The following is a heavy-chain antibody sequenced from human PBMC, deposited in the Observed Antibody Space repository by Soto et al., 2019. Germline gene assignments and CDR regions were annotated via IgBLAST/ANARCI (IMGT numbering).Heavy chain of an antibody. D-gene: IGHD6-13*01. CDR3: ARTYSSSWSPFDY. J-gene: IGHJ4*02. CDR1: GGSFSGYY. Sequence: QVQLQQWGAGLLKPSETLSPTCAVYGGSFSGYYWSWIRQPPGKGLEWIGEINHSGGTNYNPSLKSRVTISVDTSKNQFSLKLSSVTAADTAVYYCARTYSSSWSPFDYWGQGTLVTVSS. CDR2: INHSGGT. V-gene: IGHV4-34*01.